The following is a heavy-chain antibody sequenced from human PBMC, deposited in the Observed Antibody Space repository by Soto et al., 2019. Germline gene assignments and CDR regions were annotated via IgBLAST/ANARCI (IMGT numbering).Heavy chain of an antibody. CDR1: GGSISSSSYY. V-gene: IGHV4-39*01. J-gene: IGHJ4*02. CDR2: IYYSGST. Sequence: PSETLSLTCTVSGGSISSSSYYWGWIRQPPGKGLEWIGSIYYSGSTYYNPSLKSRVTISVDTSKNQFSLKLSSVTATDTAVYYCARLHQSKQGLDYWGQGTLVTVSS. D-gene: IGHD4-4*01. CDR3: ARLHQSKQGLDY.